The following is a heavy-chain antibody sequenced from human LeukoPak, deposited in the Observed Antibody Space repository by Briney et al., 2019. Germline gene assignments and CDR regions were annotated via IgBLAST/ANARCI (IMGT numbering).Heavy chain of an antibody. CDR1: GGSISSGGYY. CDR3: ARVSMGGTYYYFDP. D-gene: IGHD1-26*01. V-gene: IGHV4-31*03. Sequence: PSETLSLTCTVSGGSISSGGYYWRWIRQHPGKGLEWIVYIYYSGSTYYNPSLKSRVTISVDTSKNQFSLKLSSVTAADTAVYYCARVSMGGTYYYFDPWGQGTLVTVSS. J-gene: IGHJ4*02. CDR2: IYYSGST.